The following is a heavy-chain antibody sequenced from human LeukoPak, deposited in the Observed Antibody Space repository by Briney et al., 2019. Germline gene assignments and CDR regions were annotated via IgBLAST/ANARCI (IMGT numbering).Heavy chain of an antibody. CDR1: GFTFSSYA. Sequence: GGSLRLSCAASGFTFSSYAMSWVRQAPGKGLEWVSAISGSGGSTYYADSVKGRFTISRDNSKNTLYLQMNSLRAEDTAVYYCAKIRGKVATLRDAFDIWGQGTMVTVSS. CDR3: AKIRGKVATLRDAFDI. CDR2: ISGSGGST. J-gene: IGHJ3*02. D-gene: IGHD5-12*01. V-gene: IGHV3-23*01.